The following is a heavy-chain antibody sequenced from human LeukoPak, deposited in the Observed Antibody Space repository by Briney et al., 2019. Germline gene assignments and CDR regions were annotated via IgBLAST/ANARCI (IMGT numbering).Heavy chain of an antibody. D-gene: IGHD6-13*01. J-gene: IGHJ4*02. Sequence: SGTLSLTCAVSGGSISSSNWWSWVRPPPGKGLEWIGEIYHSRSTNYNPSLKSRVTISVDKSKNQFSLKLSSVTAADTAVYYCARSTRAYSSSWYDYWGQGTLVTVSS. V-gene: IGHV4-4*02. CDR1: GGSISSSNW. CDR3: ARSTRAYSSSWYDY. CDR2: IYHSRST.